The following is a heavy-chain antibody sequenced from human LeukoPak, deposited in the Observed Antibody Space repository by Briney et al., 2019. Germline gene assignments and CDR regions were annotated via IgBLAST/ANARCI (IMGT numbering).Heavy chain of an antibody. D-gene: IGHD1-26*01. CDR3: VRGQWGFDY. CDR2: SHYSGST. J-gene: IGHJ4*02. CDR1: GGSFSIYY. Sequence: SETLSLTCSVSGGSFSIYYWSWIRQPPGKGLEWIGYSHYSGSTKYNPPLKSRVTISVDTSKNQISLKLSSVTAADTAVYYCVRGQWGFDYWGQGTLVTVSS. V-gene: IGHV4-59*01.